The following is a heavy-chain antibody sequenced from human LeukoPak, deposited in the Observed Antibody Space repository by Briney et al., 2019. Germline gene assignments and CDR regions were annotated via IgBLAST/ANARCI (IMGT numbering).Heavy chain of an antibody. Sequence: ASVKVSCKASGYTFTGYYMHWVRQAPGQGLEWMGWINPNSGGTNYAQKFQGRVTMTRDTSISTAYMELSRLRSDDTAVYYCARGGRLKLSPRGFTAPNFDYWGQGTLVTVSS. V-gene: IGHV1-2*02. CDR3: ARGGRLKLSPRGFTAPNFDY. CDR2: INPNSGGT. D-gene: IGHD1-7*01. J-gene: IGHJ4*02. CDR1: GYTFTGYY.